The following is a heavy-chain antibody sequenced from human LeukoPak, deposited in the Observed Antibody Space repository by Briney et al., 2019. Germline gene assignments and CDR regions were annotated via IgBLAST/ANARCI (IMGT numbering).Heavy chain of an antibody. V-gene: IGHV4-59*01. D-gene: IGHD6-13*01. CDR3: ARTPKYSSSWYYYYYMDV. Sequence: SETLSLTCTVSGGSISSYYWSWIRQPPGKGLEWIGYIYYSGSTNYNPSLESRVTISVDTSKNQFSLKLSSVTAADTAVYYCARTPKYSSSWYYYYYMDVWGKGTTVTVSS. CDR2: IYYSGST. J-gene: IGHJ6*03. CDR1: GGSISSYY.